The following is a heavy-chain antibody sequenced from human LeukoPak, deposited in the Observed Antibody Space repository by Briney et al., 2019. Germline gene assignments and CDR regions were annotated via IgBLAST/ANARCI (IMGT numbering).Heavy chain of an antibody. CDR3: AKDGGQWLPITGIDY. CDR2: ISGGGGST. J-gene: IGHJ4*02. D-gene: IGHD3-22*01. Sequence: PGGSLRLSCAASGFTFSSYAMSWVRQAPGKGLEWVSAISGGGGSTYYADSVKGRFTISRDNSKNTLYLQMNSLRAEDTAVYYCAKDGGQWLPITGIDYWGQGTLVTVSS. CDR1: GFTFSSYA. V-gene: IGHV3-23*01.